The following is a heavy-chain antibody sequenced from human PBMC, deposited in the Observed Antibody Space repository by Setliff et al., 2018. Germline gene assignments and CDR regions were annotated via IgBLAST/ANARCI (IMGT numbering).Heavy chain of an antibody. J-gene: IGHJ4*02. CDR3: ARQPEGGYYDSSGYYGMAPYYFDY. CDR2: IYHSGST. D-gene: IGHD3-22*01. CDR1: GYSISSGYY. V-gene: IGHV4-38-2*01. Sequence: SETLSLTCAVSGYSISSGYYWGWIRQPPGKGLEWIGSIYHSGSTYYNPSLKSRVTISVDTSKNQFSLKLSSVTAADTAVYYCARQPEGGYYDSSGYYGMAPYYFDYWGQGTLVTVS.